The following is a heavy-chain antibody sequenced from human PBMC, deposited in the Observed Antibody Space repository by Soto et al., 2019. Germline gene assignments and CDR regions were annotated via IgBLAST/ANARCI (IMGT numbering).Heavy chain of an antibody. CDR3: ARGNPFNYAGFDV. Sequence: GASVKVSCKASGYTFSDFDINWLRQTSGQGPEWMGWMNAKSGDTFFAQRFHDKFNMTWDTSLTTAYMEVGSLTSDHAAIYYCARGNPFNYAGFDVWGPGTTVTVS. V-gene: IGHV1-8*01. CDR2: MNAKSGDT. CDR1: GYTFSDFD. D-gene: IGHD3-16*01. J-gene: IGHJ6*02.